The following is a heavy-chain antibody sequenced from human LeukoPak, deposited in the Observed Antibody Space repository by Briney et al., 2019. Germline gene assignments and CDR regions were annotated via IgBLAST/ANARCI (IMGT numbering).Heavy chain of an antibody. Sequence: SETLSLTCTVSGGSISSSSYCWGWIRQPPGKGLEWIGSIYYSGSTYYNPSLKSRVTISVDTSKNQFSLKLSSVTAADTAVYYCARGFSGNSIDYWGQGTLVTVSS. V-gene: IGHV4-39*07. D-gene: IGHD4-23*01. CDR1: GGSISSSSYC. J-gene: IGHJ4*02. CDR3: ARGFSGNSIDY. CDR2: IYYSGST.